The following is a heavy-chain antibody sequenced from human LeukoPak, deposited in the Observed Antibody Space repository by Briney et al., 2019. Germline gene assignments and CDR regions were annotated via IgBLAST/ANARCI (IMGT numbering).Heavy chain of an antibody. D-gene: IGHD2-15*01. J-gene: IGHJ6*02. V-gene: IGHV3-73*01. CDR2: IRSKANSYVT. Sequence: GGSLRLSCAASGFTFSGSAMHWVRQASGKGLEWLGRIRSKANSYVTAYATSVTGRFTISRDDSKNTAYLEMNSLKTEDTAVYYCTRHSDRYCSGANCYVYYFYGMDVWGQGTTVTVSS. CDR1: GFTFSGSA. CDR3: TRHSDRYCSGANCYVYYFYGMDV.